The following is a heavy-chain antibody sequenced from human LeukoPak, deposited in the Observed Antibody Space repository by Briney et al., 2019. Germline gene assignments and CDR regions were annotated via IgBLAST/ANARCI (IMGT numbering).Heavy chain of an antibody. CDR1: GGSISSSSYY. J-gene: IGHJ5*02. Sequence: SSETLSLTCTVSGGSISSSSYYWGWIRQPPGKGLEWIGSIYYSGSAYYNPSLKSRVTISVDTSKNQFSLKLSSVSAADTAVFYCARVSAGSVILDPWGQGTLVTVSS. D-gene: IGHD3-16*01. CDR2: IYYSGSA. CDR3: ARVSAGSVILDP. V-gene: IGHV4-39*07.